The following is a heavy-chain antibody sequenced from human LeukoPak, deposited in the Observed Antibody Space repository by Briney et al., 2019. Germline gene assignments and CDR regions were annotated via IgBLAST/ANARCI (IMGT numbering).Heavy chain of an antibody. CDR3: AKDDIVVVTAMGHY. Sequence: GGSLRLSCAASGFTLSGYAMSWVRQAPGKGLEWVSAISGSGGSTYYADSVKGRFTISRDNSKNTLYLQMNSLRAEDTAVYYCAKDDIVVVTAMGHYWGQGTLVTVSS. CDR1: GFTLSGYA. J-gene: IGHJ4*02. D-gene: IGHD2-21*02. CDR2: ISGSGGST. V-gene: IGHV3-23*01.